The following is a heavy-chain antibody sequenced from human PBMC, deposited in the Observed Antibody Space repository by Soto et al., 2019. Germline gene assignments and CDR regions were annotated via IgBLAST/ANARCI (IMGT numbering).Heavy chain of an antibody. CDR3: ARGNTMVRGAQNWYFDL. J-gene: IGHJ2*01. CDR1: GGSISSGGYY. CDR2: IYYSGST. Sequence: QVQLQESGPGLVKPSQTLSLTCTVSGGSISSGGYYWGWIRQHPGKGLEWIGYIYYSGSTYYNPSLKSRVTISVDTSKNQFSLKLSSVTAADTAVYYCARGNTMVRGAQNWYFDLWGRGTLVTVSS. D-gene: IGHD3-10*01. V-gene: IGHV4-31*03.